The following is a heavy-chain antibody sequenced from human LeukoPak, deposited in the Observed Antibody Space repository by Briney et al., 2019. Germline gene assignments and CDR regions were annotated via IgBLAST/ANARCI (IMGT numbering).Heavy chain of an antibody. CDR3: ARDGAYYYDSSAGY. CDR1: GGSISSSNW. D-gene: IGHD3-22*01. Sequence: SETLSLTCAVSGGSISSSNWWSWVRQPPGKGLEWIGEIYHSGSTNYNQSLNSRVTTSADKSKNQFSLKLSSVTAADTAVYYCARDGAYYYDSSAGYWGQGNLVTVSS. V-gene: IGHV4-4*02. J-gene: IGHJ4*02. CDR2: IYHSGST.